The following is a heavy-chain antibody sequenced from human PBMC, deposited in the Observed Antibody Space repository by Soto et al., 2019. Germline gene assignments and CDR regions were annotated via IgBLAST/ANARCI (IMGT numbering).Heavy chain of an antibody. CDR2: ISWNSGSI. CDR3: ASGGGAMVTVYFDY. Sequence: EVQLVESGGGLVQPGRSLRLSCAASGFTFDDYAMHWVRQAPGKGLEWVSGISWNSGSIGYADSVKGRFTISRDNAKNSLYLQMNSLRAEDTALYYCASGGGAMVTVYFDYWGQGTLVTVSS. V-gene: IGHV3-9*01. J-gene: IGHJ4*02. CDR1: GFTFDDYA. D-gene: IGHD5-18*01.